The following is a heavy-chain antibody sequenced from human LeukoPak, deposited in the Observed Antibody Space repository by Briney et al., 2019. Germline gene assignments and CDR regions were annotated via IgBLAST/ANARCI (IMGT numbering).Heavy chain of an antibody. D-gene: IGHD3-22*01. CDR3: ARHRPAKHYYDSSAYSPFDY. CDR1: GGTFSSYA. V-gene: IGHV1-69*13. CDR2: IIPMFGTA. J-gene: IGHJ4*02. Sequence: EASVKVSCKASGGTFSSYAISWVRQAPGQGLEWMGGIIPMFGTAKYAQKFQGRVTITADESTSTAYMELSSLRSEDTAVYYCARHRPAKHYYDSSAYSPFDYWGQGTLVTVSS.